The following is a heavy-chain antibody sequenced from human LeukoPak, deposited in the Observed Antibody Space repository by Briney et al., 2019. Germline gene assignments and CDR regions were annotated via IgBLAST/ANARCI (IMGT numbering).Heavy chain of an antibody. V-gene: IGHV3-9*01. J-gene: IGHJ4*02. CDR3: AKDTYCYDSSGYYDY. CDR2: ISWNSGSI. CDR1: GFTFDDYA. D-gene: IGHD3-22*01. Sequence: GGSLRLSCAASGFTFDDYAMHWVRQAPGKGLEWVSGISWNSGSIGYADSVKGRFTISRDNAKNSLYLQMNSLRAEDTALYYCAKDTYCYDSSGYYDYWGQGTLVTVSS.